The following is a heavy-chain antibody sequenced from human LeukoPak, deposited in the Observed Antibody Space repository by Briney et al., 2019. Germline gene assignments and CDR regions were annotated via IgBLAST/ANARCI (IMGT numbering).Heavy chain of an antibody. CDR1: GGSISTYS. Sequence: SETLSLTCIVSGGSISTYSWTWVRQSPGKGLEWIGSVVTTTTNYSPALRSRVAISVHTSKNQFSLRLESVTTADTDVYYCARDTTVASGMQFWGQGALVTVSS. D-gene: IGHD6-19*01. CDR2: VVTTTT. J-gene: IGHJ4*02. CDR3: ARDTTVASGMQF. V-gene: IGHV4-4*07.